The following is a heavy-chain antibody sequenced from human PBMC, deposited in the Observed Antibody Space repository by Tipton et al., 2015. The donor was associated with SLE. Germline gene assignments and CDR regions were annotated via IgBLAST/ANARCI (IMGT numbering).Heavy chain of an antibody. CDR1: GFTFSSYW. J-gene: IGHJ4*02. D-gene: IGHD6-6*01. Sequence: SLRLSCAASGFTFSSYWMSWVRQAPGKGLEWVANIKQDGSEEYYVDSVKGRFTISRDNAKNSVYLQMNSLRDEDTAVYYCAREYSSYFPSDFDFWGQGALVTVSS. CDR3: AREYSSYFPSDFDF. CDR2: IKQDGSEE. V-gene: IGHV3-7*01.